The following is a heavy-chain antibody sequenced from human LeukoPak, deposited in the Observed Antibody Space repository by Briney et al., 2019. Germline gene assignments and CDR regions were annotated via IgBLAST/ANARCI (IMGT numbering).Heavy chain of an antibody. D-gene: IGHD5-24*01. V-gene: IGHV4-59*01. Sequence: SETLSLTCTVSGGSISSYYWSWIRQPPGKGLEWIGCIYYTGSTNYNPSLKSRVTISVDTSKNQFSLKLSSVTAADTAVYFCARIRRDGYSHFDYWGQGTLVTVSS. CDR3: ARIRRDGYSHFDY. CDR1: GGSISSYY. CDR2: IYYTGST. J-gene: IGHJ4*02.